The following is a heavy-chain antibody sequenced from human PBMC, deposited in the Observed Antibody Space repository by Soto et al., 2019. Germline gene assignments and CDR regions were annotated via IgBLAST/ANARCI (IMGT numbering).Heavy chain of an antibody. Sequence: VKVSCKGSVYSFTYYYMQWVQQAPGKGLEWMGLVDPEDGETIYAEKFQGRVTITADTSTDTAYMELSSLRSEDTAVYYCATEISNYIDYWGQGTLVTVS. V-gene: IGHV1-69-2*01. CDR1: VYSFTYYY. CDR2: VDPEDGET. CDR3: ATEISNYIDY. J-gene: IGHJ4*02. D-gene: IGHD4-4*01.